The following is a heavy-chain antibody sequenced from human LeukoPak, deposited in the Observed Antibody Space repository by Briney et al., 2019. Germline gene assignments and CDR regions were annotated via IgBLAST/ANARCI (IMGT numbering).Heavy chain of an antibody. D-gene: IGHD3-22*01. V-gene: IGHV1-46*01. J-gene: IGHJ4*02. CDR1: GYTFTSYY. CDR3: AREVQSMLVVVRDPYFDY. Sequence: ASVKVSCKASGYTFTSYYMHWVRQAPGQGLEWMGIINPSGGSTSYAQKFQGRVTMTRDTSTSTVYMELSSLRSEDTAVYYCAREVQSMLVVVRDPYFDYWGQGTLVTVSS. CDR2: INPSGGST.